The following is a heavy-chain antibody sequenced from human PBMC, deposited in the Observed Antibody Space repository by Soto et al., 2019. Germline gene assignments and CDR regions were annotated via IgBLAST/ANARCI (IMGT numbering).Heavy chain of an antibody. V-gene: IGHV4-59*01. D-gene: IGHD2-15*01. Sequence: PSETLSLTCTVSGGSISSNYWSWIRQPPGKGLEWIGIIYYSGSTKYNPSLKSRVTISVDTSKNQFSLRLSSVTAADTAVYYCARVRYCSGGKCYGLDSWGQGTPVTVSS. CDR1: GGSISSNY. CDR3: ARVRYCSGGKCYGLDS. J-gene: IGHJ4*02. CDR2: IYYSGST.